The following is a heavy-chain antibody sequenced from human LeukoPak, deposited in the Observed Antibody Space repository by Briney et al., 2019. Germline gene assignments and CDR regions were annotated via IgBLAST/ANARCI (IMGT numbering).Heavy chain of an antibody. Sequence: SETLSLTCAVYGGSLSGYYWTWIRQPPGKGLEWIGEITRNGGTNYNPSLKSRVTMSVDTSKNQFSLKLSSLTAADTAVYFCTRVPSVAVPASHRGFDPSGQGALVTVSS. CDR3: TRVPSVAVPASHRGFDP. V-gene: IGHV4-34*01. CDR1: GGSLSGYY. J-gene: IGHJ5*02. CDR2: ITRNGGT. D-gene: IGHD6-19*01.